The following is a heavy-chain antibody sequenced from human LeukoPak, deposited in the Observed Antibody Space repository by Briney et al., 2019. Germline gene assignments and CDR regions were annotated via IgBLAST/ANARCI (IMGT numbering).Heavy chain of an antibody. CDR1: GFTVSSNS. CDR2: IYSAANT. V-gene: IGHV3-53*01. D-gene: IGHD3-10*01. CDR3: AKSYGSGHRDAFDI. J-gene: IGHJ3*02. Sequence: GGSLRLSCTVSGFTVSSNSMSWVRQAPGKGLEWVSFIYSAANTHYSDSVKGRFTISIDNSKNTLYLQMNSLRAEDTAVYYCAKSYGSGHRDAFDIWGQGTMVTVSS.